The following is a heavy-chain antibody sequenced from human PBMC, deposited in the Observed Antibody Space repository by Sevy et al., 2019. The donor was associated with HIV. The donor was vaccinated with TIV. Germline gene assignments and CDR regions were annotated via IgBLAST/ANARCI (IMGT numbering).Heavy chain of an antibody. CDR3: VRLLRSGIAAAGYTFDS. J-gene: IGHJ4*02. CDR1: GDSISSYY. D-gene: IGHD6-13*01. CDR2: IFYSGNT. Sequence: SETLSLTCTVSGDSISSYYWSWIRRPPGKGLEWIGYIFYSGNTKNNPSLNSRVTISVDTSENQFSLNLSSVTAADTAVYYCVRLLRSGIAAAGYTFDSWGQGTLVTVSS. V-gene: IGHV4-59*08.